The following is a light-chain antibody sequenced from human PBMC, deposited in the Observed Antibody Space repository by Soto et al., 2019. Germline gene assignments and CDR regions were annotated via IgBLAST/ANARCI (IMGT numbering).Light chain of an antibody. V-gene: IGLV1-47*01. Sequence: QSVLTQPPSASVTPGQRVTISCSGSSSNIGRNYVYWYQQVPGTAPKLLIYRDNLRPSGVPDRFSGSKSGTSASLAISGLRSEDEADYYCATWDDSLSVLYVFGSGTKVTVL. CDR2: RDN. J-gene: IGLJ1*01. CDR3: ATWDDSLSVLYV. CDR1: SSNIGRNY.